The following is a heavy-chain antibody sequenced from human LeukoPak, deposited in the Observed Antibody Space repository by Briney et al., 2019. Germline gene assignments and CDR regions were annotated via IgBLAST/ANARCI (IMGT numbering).Heavy chain of an antibody. CDR1: GGSISSGDYY. J-gene: IGHJ4*02. V-gene: IGHV4-39*07. D-gene: IGHD3-10*01. CDR3: ARGYYGSGSYSNDY. Sequence: SETLSLTCTVSGGSISSGDYYWSWIRQPPGKGLEWIGSIFYSGSTYYNPSLKSRVTISVDTSKDQFSLKLSSVTAADTAVYYCARGYYGSGSYSNDYWGQGTLVTVSS. CDR2: IFYSGST.